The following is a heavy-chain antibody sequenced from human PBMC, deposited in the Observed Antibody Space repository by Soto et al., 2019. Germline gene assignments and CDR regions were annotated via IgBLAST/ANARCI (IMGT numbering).Heavy chain of an antibody. V-gene: IGHV1-8*01. CDR2: MNPNSVDR. J-gene: IGHJ6*02. D-gene: IGHD3-10*01. Sequence: QVQLVQSGAEVKKPGASVKVSCKASGYTLTSYDINWVRQATGQGLEWMGWMNPNSVDRGYAQKFQGRVTMTGNTXXXTXXMELGSLRSEDTAVYYCARGWWFGELGNFDYGMDVWGQGTTVTVSS. CDR1: GYTLTSYD. CDR3: ARGWWFGELGNFDYGMDV.